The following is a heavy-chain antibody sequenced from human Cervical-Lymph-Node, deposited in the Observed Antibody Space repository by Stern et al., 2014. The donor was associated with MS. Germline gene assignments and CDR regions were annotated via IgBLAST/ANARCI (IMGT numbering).Heavy chain of an antibody. Sequence: QVQLGQWGAGLLKPSETLSLTCAVYGGSFSGYYWSWIRQPPGKGLEGMGEINHSGSTHHNPYPTSRGTISVEKSKNQFSLKLSSVTAADTAVYYCARGRDSSSVVDYWGQGTLVTVSS. CDR3: ARGRDSSSVVDY. CDR1: GGSFSGYY. D-gene: IGHD6-6*01. CDR2: INHSGST. V-gene: IGHV4-34*01. J-gene: IGHJ4*02.